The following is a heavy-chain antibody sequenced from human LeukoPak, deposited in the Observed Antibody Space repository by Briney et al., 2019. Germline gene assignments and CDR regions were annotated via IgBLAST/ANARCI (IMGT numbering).Heavy chain of an antibody. CDR3: ARGGRVVPAAIHY. CDR1: GFTFSSYA. V-gene: IGHV3-30-3*01. CDR2: ISYDGSNK. Sequence: GGSLRLSCAASGFTFSSYAMHWVRQAPGKGLEWVAVISYDGSNKYYADSVKGRFTISRDNSKNTLYLQMNSLRAEDMAVYYCARGGRVVPAAIHYWGQGTLVTVSS. D-gene: IGHD2-2*02. J-gene: IGHJ4*02.